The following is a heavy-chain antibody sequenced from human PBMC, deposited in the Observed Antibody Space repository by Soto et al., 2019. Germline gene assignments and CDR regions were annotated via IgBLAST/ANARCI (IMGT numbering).Heavy chain of an antibody. CDR3: ARARGARYFDY. Sequence: QVQLQESGPGLVKPSQTLSLTCTVSGGSISSGDFYWGWIRQPPGKGLEWIGYIYYSGSTYYNPSLKSRVTISVDTSKNQSSLKLSSVTAADTAVYYCARARGARYFDYWGQGTLVTVSS. CDR1: GGSISSGDFY. J-gene: IGHJ4*02. V-gene: IGHV4-30-4*01. D-gene: IGHD2-15*01. CDR2: IYYSGST.